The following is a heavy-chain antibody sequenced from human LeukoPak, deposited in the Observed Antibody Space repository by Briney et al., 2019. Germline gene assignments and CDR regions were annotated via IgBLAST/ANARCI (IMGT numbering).Heavy chain of an antibody. CDR3: ARDPWSGTYSGGEDI. D-gene: IGHD3-16*01. CDR1: GFTFNTHG. Sequence: PGGSLRLSCTTSGFTFNTHGMHWVRQAPGKGPEWVAVIWSDGSNRYCADSVKGRFTISRDNSRNMLYLQMNSLRAEDTAVYYCARDPWSGTYSGGEDIWGQGTTVTVSS. V-gene: IGHV3-33*01. J-gene: IGHJ3*02. CDR2: IWSDGSNR.